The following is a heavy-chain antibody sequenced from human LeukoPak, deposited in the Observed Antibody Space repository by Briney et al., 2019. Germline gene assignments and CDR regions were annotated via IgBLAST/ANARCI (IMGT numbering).Heavy chain of an antibody. CDR2: IKQDGSET. Sequence: GGSLRLSCAASGFTFSNYWMSWVRQAPGKGLEWVANIKQDGSETYYVDSVKGRFTISRDNAENSVYLQMNSLRAEDAAVYYCVRDAQRLRDYWGQGTLVTVSS. CDR3: VRDAQRLRDY. J-gene: IGHJ4*02. CDR1: GFTFSNYW. D-gene: IGHD3-16*01. V-gene: IGHV3-7*01.